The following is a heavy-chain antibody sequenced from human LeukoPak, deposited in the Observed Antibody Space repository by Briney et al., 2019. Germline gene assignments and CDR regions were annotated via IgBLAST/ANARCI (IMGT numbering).Heavy chain of an antibody. V-gene: IGHV4-34*01. CDR2: INHSGST. Sequence: SETLSLTCAVYGGSFSGYYWSWIRQPPGKGLEWIGEINHSGSTNYNPSLKSRVTISVDTSKNQFSLKLSSVTAADTAVYYCARDIGGSRDSWGQGTLVTVSS. D-gene: IGHD1-26*01. J-gene: IGHJ4*02. CDR1: GGSFSGYY. CDR3: ARDIGGSRDS.